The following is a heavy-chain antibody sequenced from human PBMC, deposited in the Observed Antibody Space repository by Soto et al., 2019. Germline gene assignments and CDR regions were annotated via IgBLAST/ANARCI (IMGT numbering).Heavy chain of an antibody. D-gene: IGHD6-19*01. CDR3: AKGEQWLQAFDP. CDR2: ISGSGGST. Sequence: GGSLRLSCAASGFTFSNYAMNWVRQAPGKGLEWVSAISGSGGSTYYADSVKGRFTISRDNSKNTLYLQMNSLRAEDTAVYYCAKGEQWLQAFDPWGQGTQVTVSS. V-gene: IGHV3-23*01. J-gene: IGHJ5*02. CDR1: GFTFSNYA.